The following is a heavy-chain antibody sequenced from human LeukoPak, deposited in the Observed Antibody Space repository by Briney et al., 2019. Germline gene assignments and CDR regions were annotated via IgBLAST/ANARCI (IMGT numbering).Heavy chain of an antibody. CDR3: ATIKVRANNYDTDGFEY. D-gene: IGHD3-10*01. V-gene: IGHV3-7*05. Sequence: GGSLRLSCAASGFTLSSFWMSWVRQAPRKGLEWVANIKQDGNEKYYADSVKGRFTISRDNAKNSLYLQMNSLRAEDTAVYYCATIKVRANNYDTDGFEYWGQGTLVTVSS. J-gene: IGHJ4*02. CDR2: IKQDGNEK. CDR1: GFTLSSFW.